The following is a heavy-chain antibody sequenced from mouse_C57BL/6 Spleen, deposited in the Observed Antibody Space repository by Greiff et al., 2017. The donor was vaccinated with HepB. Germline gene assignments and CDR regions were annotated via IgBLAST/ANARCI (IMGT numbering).Heavy chain of an antibody. Sequence: EVQLVESGGGLVKPGGSLKLSCAASGFTFSDYGMHWVRQAPEKGLEWVAYISSGSSTIYYADTVKGRFTISRDNAKNTLFLQMTSLRSEDTAMYYCARDDGYYADYYAMDYGGQGTSVTVSS. D-gene: IGHD2-3*01. CDR2: ISSGSSTI. J-gene: IGHJ4*01. CDR1: GFTFSDYG. V-gene: IGHV5-17*01. CDR3: ARDDGYYADYYAMDY.